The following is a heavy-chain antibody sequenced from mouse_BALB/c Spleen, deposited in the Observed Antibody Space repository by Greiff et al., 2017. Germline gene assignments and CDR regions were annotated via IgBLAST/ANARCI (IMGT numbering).Heavy chain of an antibody. CDR3: ARWMITTGAWFAY. CDR2: INPSNGRT. J-gene: IGHJ3*01. Sequence: QVQLQQPGADLVKPGASVKLSCKASGYTFTSYWMHWVKQRPGQGLEWIGEINPSNGRTNYNEKFKSKATLTVDKSSSTAYMQLSSLTSEDSAVYYCARWMITTGAWFAYWGQGTLVTVSA. CDR1: GYTFTSYW. V-gene: IGHV1S81*02. D-gene: IGHD2-4*01.